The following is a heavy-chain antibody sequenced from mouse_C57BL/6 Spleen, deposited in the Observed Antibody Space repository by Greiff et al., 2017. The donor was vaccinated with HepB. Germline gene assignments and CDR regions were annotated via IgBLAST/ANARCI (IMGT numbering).Heavy chain of an antibody. CDR2: ISYDGSN. J-gene: IGHJ1*03. CDR1: GYSITSGYY. CDR3: ARKLTGTWYFDV. Sequence: DVKLQESGPGLVKPSQSLSLTCSVTGYSITSGYYWNWIRQFPGNKLEWMGYISYDGSNNYNPSLKNRISITRDTSKNQFFLKLNSVTTEDTATYYCARKLTGTWYFDVWGTGTTVTVSS. D-gene: IGHD4-1*01. V-gene: IGHV3-6*01.